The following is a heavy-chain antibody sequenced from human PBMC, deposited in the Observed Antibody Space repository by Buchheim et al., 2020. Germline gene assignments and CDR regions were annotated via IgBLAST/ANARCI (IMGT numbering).Heavy chain of an antibody. D-gene: IGHD3-9*01. CDR1: GFTFSSYW. Sequence: EVQLVESGGGLVQPGGSLRLSCAASGFTFSSYWMSWVRQAPGKGLEWVANIKQDGSEKYYVDSVKGRFTIFRDNAKNSLYLQMNSLRAEDTAVYYCARELRYFDWFGWFDPWGQGTL. CDR3: ARELRYFDWFGWFDP. CDR2: IKQDGSEK. V-gene: IGHV3-7*01. J-gene: IGHJ5*02.